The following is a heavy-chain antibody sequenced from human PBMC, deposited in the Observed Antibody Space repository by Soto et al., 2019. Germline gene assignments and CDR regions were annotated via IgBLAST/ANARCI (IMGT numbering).Heavy chain of an antibody. D-gene: IGHD3-9*01. CDR2: IKQDGSEK. CDR3: ARVEEYDILTGYYNYYGMDV. V-gene: IGHV3-7*01. J-gene: IGHJ6*02. Sequence: GSLRLSCAASGFTFSSYWMSWVRQAPGKGLEWVANIKQDGSEKYYVDSVKGRFTISRDNAKNSLYLQMNSLRAEDTAVYYCARVEEYDILTGYYNYYGMDVWGQGTTVTVSS. CDR1: GFTFSSYW.